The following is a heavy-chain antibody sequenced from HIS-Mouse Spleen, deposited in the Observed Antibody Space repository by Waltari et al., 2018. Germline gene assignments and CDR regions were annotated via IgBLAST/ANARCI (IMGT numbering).Heavy chain of an antibody. V-gene: IGHV4-39*07. CDR2: IYYSWRY. CDR1: GGSISSSSYY. D-gene: IGHD6-13*01. Sequence: QLQLQESGPGLVKPSETLSLTCTVSGGSISSSSYYWGWIRQPPGKGLEWIGRIYYSWRYYSNPDLKSRVTISGDTSENQFSLKLSSVTAADTAVYYCAREIPYSSSWYDWYFDLWGRGTLVTVSS. J-gene: IGHJ2*01. CDR3: AREIPYSSSWYDWYFDL.